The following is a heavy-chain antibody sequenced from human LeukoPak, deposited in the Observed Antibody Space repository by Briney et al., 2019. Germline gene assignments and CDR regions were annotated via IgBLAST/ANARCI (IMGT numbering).Heavy chain of an antibody. V-gene: IGHV1-18*01. J-gene: IGHJ1*01. CDR3: AFSGATQTSEYFQH. Sequence: ASVKVSCKASGYTFTSYGISWVRQAPGQGLEWMGWISAYNGNTDYAQKFQGRVTMTTDTSTSTVYLELRSLRSVDTAVYYCAFSGATQTSEYFQHWGQGSLVTVSS. CDR2: ISAYNGNT. D-gene: IGHD1-26*01. CDR1: GYTFTSYG.